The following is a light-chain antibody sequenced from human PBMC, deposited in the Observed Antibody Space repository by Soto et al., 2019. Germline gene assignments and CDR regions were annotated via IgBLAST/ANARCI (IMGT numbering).Light chain of an antibody. J-gene: IGLJ2*01. CDR2: DVS. Sequence: QSVLTQPASVSGSPGQSITTSCTGTSSDVGDYDYVSWYQQHPGKAPKLMIYDVSSRPSGVSNRFSGSKSGNTASLTISGLQAEDEADYYCSSYASSSTLVFGGGTKLTVL. CDR3: SSYASSSTLV. CDR1: SSDVGDYDY. V-gene: IGLV2-14*01.